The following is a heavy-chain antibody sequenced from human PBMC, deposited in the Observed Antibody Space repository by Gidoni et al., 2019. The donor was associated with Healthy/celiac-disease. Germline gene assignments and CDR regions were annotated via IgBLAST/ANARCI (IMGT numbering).Heavy chain of an antibody. J-gene: IGHJ6*02. V-gene: IGHV1-3*01. D-gene: IGHD3-22*01. CDR1: GYTFTSYD. CDR2: NGNT. CDR3: ARDLVIVVVTPHYYYYGMDV. Sequence: QVQLVQSGAEVKKPGASVKVSCKASGYTFTSYDSVTISWTNGNTKYSQKFQGRVTITRDTSASTAYMELSSLRSEDTAVYYCARDLVIVVVTPHYYYYGMDVWGQGTTVTVSS.